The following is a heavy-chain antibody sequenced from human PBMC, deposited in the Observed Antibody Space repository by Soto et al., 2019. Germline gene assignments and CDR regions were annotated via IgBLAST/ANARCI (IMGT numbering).Heavy chain of an antibody. CDR1: GFDFRSYG. D-gene: IGHD3-10*01. Sequence: LRLSCTASGFDFRSYGIHWVRQAPGRGLEWVAAASYDGSETYYADSAKGRFTVSKEISKNTAFLQMNALRHEDTAVYFCVRDSGWPILNFDSWGQGTLVTVSS. CDR3: VRDSGWPILNFDS. V-gene: IGHV3-30*03. CDR2: ASYDGSET. J-gene: IGHJ4*02.